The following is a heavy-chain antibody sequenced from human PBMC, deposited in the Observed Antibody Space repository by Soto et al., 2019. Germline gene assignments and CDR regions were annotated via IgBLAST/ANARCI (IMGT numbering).Heavy chain of an antibody. J-gene: IGHJ6*02. CDR2: ISAYNGNT. D-gene: IGHD4-17*01. CDR3: ARGGPGRYGEDYYYYGMDV. Sequence: QVQLVQSGAEVKKPGASVKVSCKASGYTFTSYGISWVRQAPGQGLEWMGWISAYNGNTNYAQKLQGRVTMTTDTSXXXAYXXXXXXXXXDTAVYYCARGGPGRYGEDYYYYGMDVWGQGTTVTVSS. CDR1: GYTFTSYG. V-gene: IGHV1-18*01.